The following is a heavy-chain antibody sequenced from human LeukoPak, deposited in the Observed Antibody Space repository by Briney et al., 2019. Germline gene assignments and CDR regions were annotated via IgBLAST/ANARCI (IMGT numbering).Heavy chain of an antibody. J-gene: IGHJ4*02. Sequence: GGSLRLSCAASGFTFANAWMNWIRQAPGKGLEWVSAISGSGGSTYYADSVKGRFTISRDNSKNTLFLQINSLRAEDSAVYYCATDRERDPSVYYLVGGQGTLITVSS. V-gene: IGHV3-23*01. CDR1: GFTFANAW. D-gene: IGHD3-22*01. CDR3: ATDRERDPSVYYLV. CDR2: ISGSGGST.